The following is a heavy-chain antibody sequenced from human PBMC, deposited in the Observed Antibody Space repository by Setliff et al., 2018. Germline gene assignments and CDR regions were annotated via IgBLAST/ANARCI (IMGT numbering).Heavy chain of an antibody. CDR2: IGVYSGNT. V-gene: IGHV1-18*01. J-gene: IGHJ4*02. D-gene: IGHD2-8*01. Sequence: GASVKVSCKASGYTFTESIVSWVRQAPGQGLEWMGWIGVYSGNTYSAQKFQDRLTMTTDTSTNMAHMELRGLRSDDTAVYYCLRLVRYCSRTTCQKTSGDEVWGQGTLVTSPQ. CDR1: GYTFTESI. CDR3: LRLVRYCSRTTCQKTSGDEV.